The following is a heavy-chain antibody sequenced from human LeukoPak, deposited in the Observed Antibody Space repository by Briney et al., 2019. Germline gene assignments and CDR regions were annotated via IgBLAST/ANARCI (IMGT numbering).Heavy chain of an antibody. CDR1: GFTITSSA. J-gene: IGHJ5*02. V-gene: IGHV1-58*02. CDR2: IVVGSGNT. Sequence: ASVKVSCKASGFTITSSAMQWVRQARGQRLEWIGWIVVGSGNTNYAQKFQERVTITRDMSTSTAYMELSSLRSEDTAVYYCAALSSGWYEGGFDPWGQGTLVTVSS. D-gene: IGHD6-19*01. CDR3: AALSSGWYEGGFDP.